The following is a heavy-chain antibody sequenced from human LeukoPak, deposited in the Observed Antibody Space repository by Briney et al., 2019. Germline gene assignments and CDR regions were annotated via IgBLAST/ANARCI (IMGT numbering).Heavy chain of an antibody. J-gene: IGHJ4*02. V-gene: IGHV4-39*02. Sequence: SETLSLTCTVSGGSISSSSYYWGWIRQPPGKGLEWIGSIYYSGSTYYNPSLKSRVTISVDTSKSQFSLKLSSVTAADTAVYYCARDSSGYFLGDYWGQGTLVTVSS. CDR2: IYYSGST. CDR1: GGSISSSSYY. D-gene: IGHD3-22*01. CDR3: ARDSSGYFLGDY.